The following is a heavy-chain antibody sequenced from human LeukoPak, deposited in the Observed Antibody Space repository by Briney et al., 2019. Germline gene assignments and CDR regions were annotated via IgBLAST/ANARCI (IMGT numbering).Heavy chain of an antibody. CDR3: ARGAKYYGSGSYLDY. D-gene: IGHD3-10*01. V-gene: IGHV4-39*07. J-gene: IGHJ4*02. CDR2: IYYSGST. Sequence: SETLSLTCTVSGGSISSSSYYWGWIRQPPGKGLEWIGSIYYSGSTYYNPSLKSRVTISVDTSKNQFSLKLSSVTAADTAVYYCARGAKYYGSGSYLDYWGQGTLVIVSS. CDR1: GGSISSSSYY.